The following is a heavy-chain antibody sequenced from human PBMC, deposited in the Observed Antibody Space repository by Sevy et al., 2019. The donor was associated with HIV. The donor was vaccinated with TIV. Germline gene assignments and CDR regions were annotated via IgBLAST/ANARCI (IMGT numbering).Heavy chain of an antibody. CDR2: VGSGGST. D-gene: IGHD6-6*01. Sequence: GGCLRLSCAASGFTFSNYAMSWVRLAPGKGLEWVSGVGSGGSTYYADSLKGRFTISRDNSKNTLYLQMNSLRAEDTAVYYCAKGGGIAACLPYYYGMDVWGQGTTVTVSS. CDR1: GFTFSNYA. CDR3: AKGGGIAACLPYYYGMDV. J-gene: IGHJ6*02. V-gene: IGHV3-23*01.